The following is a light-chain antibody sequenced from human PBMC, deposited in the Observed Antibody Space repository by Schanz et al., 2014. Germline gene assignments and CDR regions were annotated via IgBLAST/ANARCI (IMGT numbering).Light chain of an antibody. V-gene: IGLV1-44*01. Sequence: QSVLTQPPSASGTPGQRVTISCSGSSSNIGSNTVNWYQQLPGTAPKLLIYSSNQRPSGVPDRFSGSKSGTSASLAISGLQSEDEADYYCQSYDNSLSGWVFGGGTKLTVL. CDR2: SSN. CDR3: QSYDNSLSGWV. CDR1: SSNIGSNT. J-gene: IGLJ3*02.